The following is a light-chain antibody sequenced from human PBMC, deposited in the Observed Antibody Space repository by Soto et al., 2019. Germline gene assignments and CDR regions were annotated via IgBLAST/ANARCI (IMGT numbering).Light chain of an antibody. V-gene: IGKV1-5*01. CDR1: QSISTS. CDR3: QQSYSTPIT. J-gene: IGKJ5*01. Sequence: DIQMTQFPSTLSAFVGDRVTITCRASQSISTSLAWYQQKPGKAPKLLIYDASSLESGVPSRFSGSGSGTDFTLTISSLQPEDFATYYCQQSYSTPITFGQGTRLEIK. CDR2: DAS.